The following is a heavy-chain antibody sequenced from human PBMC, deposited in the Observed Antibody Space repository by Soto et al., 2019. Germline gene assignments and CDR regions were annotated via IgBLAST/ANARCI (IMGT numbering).Heavy chain of an antibody. Sequence: ASVKVSCKASGYTFTSYGISWVRQAPGQGLEWMGWISAYNGNTNYAQKLQGRVTMTTDTSTSTAYMELRSLRSDDTAVYYCARDRVARYYYYGMDVWGQGTTVTVSS. CDR2: ISAYNGNT. CDR3: ARDRVARYYYYGMDV. V-gene: IGHV1-18*01. CDR1: GYTFTSYG. J-gene: IGHJ6*02. D-gene: IGHD3-3*01.